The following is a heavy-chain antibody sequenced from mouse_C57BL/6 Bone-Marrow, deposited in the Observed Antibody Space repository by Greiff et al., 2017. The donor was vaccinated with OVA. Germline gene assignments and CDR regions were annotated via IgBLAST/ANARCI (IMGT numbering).Heavy chain of an antibody. J-gene: IGHJ1*03. CDR2: INPYNGGT. CDR1: GYTFTDYY. D-gene: IGHD3-1*01. V-gene: IGHV1-19*01. CDR3: ARGVGRRAWYFDV. Sequence: EVKLQESGPVLVKPGASVKMSCKASGYTFTDYYMNWVKQSHGKSLEWIGVINPYNGGTSYNQKFKGKATLTVDKSSSTAYMELNSLTSEDSAVYYCARGVGRRAWYFDVWGTGTTVTVSS.